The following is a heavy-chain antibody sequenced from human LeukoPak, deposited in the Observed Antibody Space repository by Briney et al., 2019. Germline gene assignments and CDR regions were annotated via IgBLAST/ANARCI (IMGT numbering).Heavy chain of an antibody. D-gene: IGHD5-12*01. CDR2: ISSSSSYI. Sequence: GGSLRLSCAASGFTFSSYSMNWVRQAPGKGLEWVSSISSSSSYIYYADSVKGRFTISRDNAKNSLHLQMNSLRAEDTAVYHCARDAMGYSGYDWRGFDYWGQGTLVTVSS. CDR3: ARDAMGYSGYDWRGFDY. V-gene: IGHV3-21*01. CDR1: GFTFSSYS. J-gene: IGHJ4*02.